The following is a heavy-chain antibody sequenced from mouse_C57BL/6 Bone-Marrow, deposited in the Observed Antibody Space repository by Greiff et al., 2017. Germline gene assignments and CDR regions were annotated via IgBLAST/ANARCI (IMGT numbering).Heavy chain of an antibody. J-gene: IGHJ4*01. V-gene: IGHV1-50*01. CDR3: ARDSSGSYAMDY. CDR1: GYTFTSYW. Sequence: VQLQQPGAELVKPGASVKLSCKASGYTFTSYWMQWVKQRPGQGLEWIGEIDPSDSYTNYNQKVKGKATLTVDTSSSTAYMQLSSLTSEDSAVYYCARDSSGSYAMDYWGQGTSVTVSS. D-gene: IGHD3-2*02. CDR2: IDPSDSYT.